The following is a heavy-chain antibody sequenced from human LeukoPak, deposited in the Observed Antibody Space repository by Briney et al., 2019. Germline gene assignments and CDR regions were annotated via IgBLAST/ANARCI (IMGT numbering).Heavy chain of an antibody. V-gene: IGHV3-20*04. CDR2: LNWNGAST. J-gene: IGHJ4*02. CDR3: AKAGAVVVVAAKFFDY. CDR1: GFTFDDYG. Sequence: GGSLRLSCAASGFTFDDYGLSWVRQVPGKGLEWVSGLNWNGASTGYADSVKGRFTISRDNSKNTLYLQMNSLRAEDTAVYYCAKAGAVVVVAAKFFDYWGQGTLVTVSS. D-gene: IGHD2-15*01.